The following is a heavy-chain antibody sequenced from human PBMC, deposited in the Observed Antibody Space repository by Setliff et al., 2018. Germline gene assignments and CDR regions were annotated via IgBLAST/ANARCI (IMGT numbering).Heavy chain of an antibody. Sequence: GGSLRLSCVASGFTFSSHWMHWVRQAPGKGLVWVSRINSDGSITNYADSVKGRFTISRDNAKNSLYLQMNSLRAEDTALYYCAKSGFGRWGASYWGQGTLVTVSS. CDR1: GFTFSSHW. CDR3: AKSGFGRWGASY. CDR2: INSDGSIT. J-gene: IGHJ4*02. V-gene: IGHV3-74*01. D-gene: IGHD3-10*01.